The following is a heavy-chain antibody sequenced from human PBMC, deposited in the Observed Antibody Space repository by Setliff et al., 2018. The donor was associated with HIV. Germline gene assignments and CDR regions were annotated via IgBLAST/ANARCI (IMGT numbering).Heavy chain of an antibody. CDR3: VRGVTRDISGAIGY. Sequence: GASVKVSCKASGGTFSSYAISWVRQAPGQGLEWVGWISTYIGLTKYDQILQGRVTMTTDTSTNTAYMEMRTLRSDDTAVYYCVRGVTRDISGAIGYWGQGTLVTVSS. CDR2: ISTYIGLT. J-gene: IGHJ4*02. CDR1: GGTFSSYA. D-gene: IGHD3-22*01. V-gene: IGHV1-18*01.